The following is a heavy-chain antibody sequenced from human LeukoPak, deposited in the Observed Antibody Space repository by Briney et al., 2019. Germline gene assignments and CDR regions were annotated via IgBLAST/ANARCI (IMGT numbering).Heavy chain of an antibody. V-gene: IGHV3-30*18. CDR3: AKESWLAEHFSYYFDY. CDR1: GFTFSSYG. CDR2: ISYDGSNK. Sequence: PGRSLRLSCAASGFTFSSYGMHWVRQAPGKGLEGVAVISYDGSNKYYADSVKDRFTISRDNSKNTLYLQMNSLRAEDTAVYYCAKESWLAEHFSYYFDYWGQGTLVTVSS. D-gene: IGHD6-19*01. J-gene: IGHJ4*02.